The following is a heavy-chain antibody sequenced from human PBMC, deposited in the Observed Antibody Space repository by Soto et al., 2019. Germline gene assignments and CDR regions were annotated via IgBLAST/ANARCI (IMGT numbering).Heavy chain of an antibody. CDR3: AKVSGCSGGSCSWAFDI. D-gene: IGHD2-15*01. J-gene: IGHJ3*02. CDR2: ISGSGGST. Sequence: PGGSLRLSCAASGFTFSSYAMSWVRQAPGKGLEWVSAISGSGGSTYYADSVKGRFTISRDNSKNTLYLQMNSLRAEDTAVYYCAKVSGCSGGSCSWAFDIWGQGTMVTVSS. CDR1: GFTFSSYA. V-gene: IGHV3-23*01.